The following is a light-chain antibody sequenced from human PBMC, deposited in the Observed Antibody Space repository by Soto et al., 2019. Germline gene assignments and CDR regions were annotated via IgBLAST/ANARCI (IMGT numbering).Light chain of an antibody. Sequence: EIVLTQSPGTLSLSPGERATLSCRASQSVSSSYLAWYQQKPGQAPSFLIYGASSRATGIPDRFSGSGSGTDFTLTISRLEPEDFAVYYCQQYGSSPTTFGQGTKVDIK. CDR3: QQYGSSPTT. V-gene: IGKV3-20*01. CDR1: QSVSSSY. J-gene: IGKJ1*01. CDR2: GAS.